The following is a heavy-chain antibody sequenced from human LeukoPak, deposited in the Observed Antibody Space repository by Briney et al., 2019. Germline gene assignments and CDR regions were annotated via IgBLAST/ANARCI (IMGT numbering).Heavy chain of an antibody. CDR3: ARGRLGMDV. CDR1: GGSFSGYY. J-gene: IGHJ6*02. CDR2: INHSGST. V-gene: IGHV4-34*01. Sequence: SETLSLTCAVYGGSFSGYYWSWIRQPPGKGLESIGEINHSGSTNYNPSLKSQVTISVDTSKNQFSLKLSSVTAADTAVYYCARGRLGMDVWGQGTTVTVSS.